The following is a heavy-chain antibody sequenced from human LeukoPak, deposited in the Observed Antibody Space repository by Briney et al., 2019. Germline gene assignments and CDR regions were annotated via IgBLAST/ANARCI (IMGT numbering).Heavy chain of an antibody. CDR2: TNQDGSEK. Sequence: GGSLRLSCAASGFTFSSYWMSWVRQAPGKGLEWVANTNQDGSEKYYVDSVKGRFTISRDNAKNTLYLQMNNLRAEDTAVYYCARGGELLRPADCWGQGTLVTVSS. D-gene: IGHD1-26*01. V-gene: IGHV3-7*01. CDR1: GFTFSSYW. CDR3: ARGGELLRPADC. J-gene: IGHJ4*02.